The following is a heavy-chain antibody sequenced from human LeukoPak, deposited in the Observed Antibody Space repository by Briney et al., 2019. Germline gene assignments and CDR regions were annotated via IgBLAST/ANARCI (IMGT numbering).Heavy chain of an antibody. CDR1: GFTFTNYG. CDR2: ISSSSSYI. J-gene: IGHJ3*02. V-gene: IGHV3-21*01. Sequence: PGGSLRLSCAASGFTFTNYGMSWVRQAPGEGLEWVSSISSSSSYIYYADSVKGRFTISRDNAKNSLYLQMNSLRAEDTAVYYCARGQRFLEWLWPLTDAFDIWGQGTMVTVSS. CDR3: ARGQRFLEWLWPLTDAFDI. D-gene: IGHD3-3*01.